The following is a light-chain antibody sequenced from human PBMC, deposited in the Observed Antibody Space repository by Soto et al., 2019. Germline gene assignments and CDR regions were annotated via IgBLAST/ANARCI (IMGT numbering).Light chain of an antibody. CDR3: GSWDDSLTSII. Sequence: QSVLTQPPSVSAAPGQKVTISCSGSTSNIGNNPVSWYQQFPGTAPKLLIYDSNQRPSGIPDRFSGSKSGTSATLGIIGLQTGDEADYYCGSWDDSLTSIIFGGGTKLTVL. V-gene: IGLV1-51*01. J-gene: IGLJ2*01. CDR1: TSNIGNNP. CDR2: DSN.